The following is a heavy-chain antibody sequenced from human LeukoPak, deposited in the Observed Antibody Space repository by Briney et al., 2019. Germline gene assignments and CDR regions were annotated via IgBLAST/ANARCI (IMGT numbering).Heavy chain of an antibody. CDR3: AKDGREGAFDV. V-gene: IGHV3-43*01. CDR1: GFTFDDYA. CDR2: ISWDGVNT. Sequence: GGSLRLSCAASGFTFDDYAMHWVRQAPGKGQEWVSLISWDGVNTYYSDSVKGRFRISRDNSKNSLYLQMNSLTTEDIAFYYCAKDGREGAFDVWGRGTLVTVSS. D-gene: IGHD1-26*01. J-gene: IGHJ3*01.